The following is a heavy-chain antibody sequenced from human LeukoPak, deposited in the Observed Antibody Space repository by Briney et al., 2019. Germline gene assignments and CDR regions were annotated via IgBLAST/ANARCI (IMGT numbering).Heavy chain of an antibody. V-gene: IGHV5-51*01. CDR1: GYSFTTYW. J-gene: IGHJ4*02. CDR2: IYPGDSDT. Sequence: GESLQISCKGSGYSFTTYWIAWVRQMPGKGLEWMGIIYPGDSDTRYSPSFQGQVTISADKSISTAYLQWSSLKASDTALYYCARPPGYSYDFDYWGQGTLVTVSS. CDR3: ARPPGYSYDFDY. D-gene: IGHD5-18*01.